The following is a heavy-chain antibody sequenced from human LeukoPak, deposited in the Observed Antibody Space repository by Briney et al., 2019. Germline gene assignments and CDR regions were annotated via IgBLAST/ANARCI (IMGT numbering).Heavy chain of an antibody. CDR1: GGSISSYY. V-gene: IGHV4-4*07. Sequence: SETLSLTCTVSGGSISSYYWSWIRQPAGKGLEWIGRIYTRGSTNYSPSLKSRVTMSVDTSKNQFSLKLSSVTAADTAVYYCARDIRDGYTFDYWGQGTLVTVSS. CDR2: IYTRGST. D-gene: IGHD5-24*01. CDR3: ARDIRDGYTFDY. J-gene: IGHJ4*02.